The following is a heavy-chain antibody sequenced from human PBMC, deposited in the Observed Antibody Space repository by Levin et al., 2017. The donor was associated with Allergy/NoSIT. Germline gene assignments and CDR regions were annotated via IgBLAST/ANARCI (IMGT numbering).Heavy chain of an antibody. J-gene: IGHJ4*02. CDR1: GFTFSSYA. D-gene: IGHD2-15*01. V-gene: IGHV3-30-3*01. CDR2: ISYDGSNK. CDR3: ARDLARFCSGGSCYYFDY. Sequence: GGSLRLSCAASGFTFSSYAMHWVRQAPGKGLEWVAVISYDGSNKYYADSVKGRFTISRDNSKNTLYLQMNSLRAEDTAVYYCARDLARFCSGGSCYYFDYWGQGTLVTVSS.